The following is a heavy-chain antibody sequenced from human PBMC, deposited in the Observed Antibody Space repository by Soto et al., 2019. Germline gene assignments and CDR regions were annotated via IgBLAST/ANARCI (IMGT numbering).Heavy chain of an antibody. CDR2: IYYSGST. D-gene: IGHD3-3*01. J-gene: IGHJ4*02. CDR1: GGSISSYY. V-gene: IGHV4-59*01. CDR3: ARDLTPGGEGYEFWSGYAHPRYYFNY. Sequence: SETLSLTCTVSGGSISSYYWSWIRQPPGKGLEWIGYIYYSGSTNYNPSLKSRVTISVDTSKNQSSLKLSSVTAADTAVYYCARDLTPGGEGYEFWSGYAHPRYYFNYRRKGTLVTVS.